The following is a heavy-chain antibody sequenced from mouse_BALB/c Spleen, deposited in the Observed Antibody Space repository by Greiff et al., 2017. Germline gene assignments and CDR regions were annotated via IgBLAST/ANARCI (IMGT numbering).Heavy chain of an antibody. D-gene: IGHD1-1*01. Sequence: VQLQQSGAELVRSGASVKLSCTASGFNIKDYYMHWVKQRPEQGLEWIGWIDPENGDTEYAPKFQGKATMTADTSSNTAYLQLSSLTSEDTAVYYCNRITTVVPYWYFDVWGAGTTVTVSS. CDR1: GFNIKDYY. CDR2: IDPENGDT. CDR3: NRITTVVPYWYFDV. V-gene: IGHV14-4*02. J-gene: IGHJ1*01.